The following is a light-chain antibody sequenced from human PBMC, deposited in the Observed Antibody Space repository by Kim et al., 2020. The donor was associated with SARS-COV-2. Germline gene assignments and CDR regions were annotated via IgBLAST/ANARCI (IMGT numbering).Light chain of an antibody. CDR2: QDS. V-gene: IGLV3-1*01. Sequence: SYELTQPPSVSVSPGQTASITCSGDKLGDKYACWYQQKPGQSPVLVIYQDSKRPSGIPERFSGSNSGNTTTLTISGTQAMDEADYYCQAWDRTTVVFGGGTQLTV. CDR3: QAWDRTTVV. J-gene: IGLJ2*01. CDR1: KLGDKY.